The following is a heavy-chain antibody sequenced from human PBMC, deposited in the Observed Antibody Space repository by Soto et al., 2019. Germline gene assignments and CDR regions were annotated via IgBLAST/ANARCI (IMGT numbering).Heavy chain of an antibody. J-gene: IGHJ3*02. Sequence: ESLKISCKGSEFSFNTYWIAWVRQRPGEGLKWMGIIYPDDSRTTYSPSFQGQVTISADKSINTAYLQWSSLKASDTAMYYCTRDLDYGGNSEDFDSWGQGTRVTVSS. D-gene: IGHD4-17*01. CDR1: EFSFNTYW. V-gene: IGHV5-51*01. CDR2: IYPDDSRT. CDR3: TRDLDYGGNSEDFDS.